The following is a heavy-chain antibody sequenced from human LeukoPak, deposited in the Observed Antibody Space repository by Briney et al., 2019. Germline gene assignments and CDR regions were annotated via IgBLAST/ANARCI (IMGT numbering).Heavy chain of an antibody. D-gene: IGHD3-10*01. J-gene: IGHJ4*02. CDR2: IKRRSDGGTA. V-gene: IGHV3-15*01. CDR1: GFTFINAW. Sequence: GGSLRLSCAASGFTFINAWMSWVRQAPGKGLEWVGRIKRRSDGGTADCAAPMKGRFTISRDDSRNTLYLQMNSLKIEDTAVYYCTTVTDGASDYWGQGTLVTVSP. CDR3: TTVTDGASDY.